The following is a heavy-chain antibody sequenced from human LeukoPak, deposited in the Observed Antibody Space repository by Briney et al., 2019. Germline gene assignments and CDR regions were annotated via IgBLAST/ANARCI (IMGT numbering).Heavy chain of an antibody. CDR2: ISGHGDST. J-gene: IGHJ4*02. V-gene: IGHV3-43*02. Sequence: GGSLRLSCAASGFLFSTYAMHWVRQAPGRGLEWVSLISGHGDSTYYADSVKGRFTISRDNNKNSLYLQMNSLRTEDTALYYCAKDGYGDYDYWGKGTLVTVSS. D-gene: IGHD4-17*01. CDR3: AKDGYGDYDY. CDR1: GFLFSTYA.